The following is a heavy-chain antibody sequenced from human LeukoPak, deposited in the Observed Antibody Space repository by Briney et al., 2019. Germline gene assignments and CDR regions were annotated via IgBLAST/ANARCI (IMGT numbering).Heavy chain of an antibody. Sequence: SETLSLTCAVYGGSFSGYYWGWIRQPPGKGRVWIGEINHSGSTNYNPSLKSRVTISVDTSKNQFSLKLSSVTAADTAVYYCARGKAAAGRGSWFDPWGQGTLVTVSS. CDR3: ARGKAAAGRGSWFDP. J-gene: IGHJ5*02. D-gene: IGHD6-13*01. CDR2: INHSGST. CDR1: GGSFSGYY. V-gene: IGHV4-34*01.